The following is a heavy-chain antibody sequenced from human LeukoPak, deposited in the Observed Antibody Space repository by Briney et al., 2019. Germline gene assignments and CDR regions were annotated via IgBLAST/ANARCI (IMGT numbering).Heavy chain of an antibody. CDR1: AFTFSSYS. V-gene: IGHV3-21*01. J-gene: IGHJ4*02. CDR2: ISSSSSYK. D-gene: IGHD2-15*01. CDR3: ARREVAAEISFGFDY. Sequence: GGSLRLSCAASAFTFSSYSLNWVRQAPGKGLEWVSSISSSSSYKYYADSVKGRFTISRDNAKRSLYLQMNSLRAEDTAVYYCARREVAAEISFGFDYWGQGTLVTVSS.